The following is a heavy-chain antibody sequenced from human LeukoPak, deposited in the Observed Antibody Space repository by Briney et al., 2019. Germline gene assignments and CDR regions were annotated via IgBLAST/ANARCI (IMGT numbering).Heavy chain of an antibody. CDR2: ISYDGSHK. D-gene: IGHD3-22*01. V-gene: IGHV3-30*03. CDR1: GFTFSGYG. J-gene: IGHJ4*02. CDR3: AGGIDYDSSGYSDY. Sequence: LPGRSLRLSCAASGFTFSGYGMHWVRQAPGKGLEWVAIISYDGSHKYYADSVKGRFTISRDSSKNTLYLQMNSLRAEDTAVYYCAGGIDYDSSGYSDYWGQGTLVTVSS.